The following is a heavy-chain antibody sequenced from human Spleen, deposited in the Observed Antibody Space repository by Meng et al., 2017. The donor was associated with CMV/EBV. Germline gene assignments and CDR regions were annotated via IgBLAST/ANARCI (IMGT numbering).Heavy chain of an antibody. V-gene: IGHV2-26*01. CDR3: ARIPNYDFWSGYKYYFDY. CDR1: GFSLSNARMG. J-gene: IGHJ4*02. Sequence: SGPTLVKPTETLTLTCTVSGFSLSNARMGVSWIRQPPGRALEWLAQIFSDDEKSYSTSLKRRLTISRDTSRSQVVLTMTNMDPVDTATYYCARIPNYDFWSGYKYYFDYWGQGTLVTVSS. CDR2: IFSDDEK. D-gene: IGHD3-3*01.